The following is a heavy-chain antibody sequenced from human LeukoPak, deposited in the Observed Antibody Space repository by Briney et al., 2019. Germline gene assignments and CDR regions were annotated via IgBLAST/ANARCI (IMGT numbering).Heavy chain of an antibody. Sequence: GGSLRLSCAASGFTFSIYPMNWVRQAPGKGLERVSYISSTSSTLYYAGSVKGRFTISRDNAKNSLYLQMNSLRAEDTAVYYCARKGGSGYSVDYWGQGTLVTVSS. CDR1: GFTFSIYP. J-gene: IGHJ4*02. CDR2: ISSTSSTL. CDR3: ARKGGSGYSVDY. D-gene: IGHD3-22*01. V-gene: IGHV3-48*04.